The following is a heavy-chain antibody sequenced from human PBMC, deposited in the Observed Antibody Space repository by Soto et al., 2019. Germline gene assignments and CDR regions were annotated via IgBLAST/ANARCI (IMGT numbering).Heavy chain of an antibody. CDR2: IIPIFGTA. Sequence: GASVKVSCKASGGTFSSYAISWVLQAPGQGLEWMGWIIPIFGTANYAQKFQGRVTITADESTSTAYMELSSLRSEDTAVYYCAREGSIAAPDHFDYWGQGTLVTVSS. CDR3: AREGSIAAPDHFDY. V-gene: IGHV1-69*13. J-gene: IGHJ4*02. D-gene: IGHD6-6*01. CDR1: GGTFSSYA.